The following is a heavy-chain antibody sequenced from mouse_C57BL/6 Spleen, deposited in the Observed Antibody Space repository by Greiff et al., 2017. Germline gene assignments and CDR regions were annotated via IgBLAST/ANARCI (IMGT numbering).Heavy chain of an antibody. J-gene: IGHJ1*03. V-gene: IGHV1-18*01. CDR1: GYTFTDYN. Sequence: EVKLMESGPELVKPGASVKIPCKASGYTFTDYNMDWVKQSHGKSLEWIGDINPNNGGTIYNQKFKGKATLTVDKSSSTAYMELRSLTSEDTAVYYCARSITTVVADWYFDVWGTGTTVTVSS. CDR3: ARSITTVVADWYFDV. D-gene: IGHD1-1*01. CDR2: INPNNGGT.